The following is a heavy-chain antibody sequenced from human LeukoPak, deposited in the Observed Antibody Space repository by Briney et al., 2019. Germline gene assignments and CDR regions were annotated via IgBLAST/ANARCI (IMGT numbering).Heavy chain of an antibody. CDR3: ARAGYYFYYFDY. V-gene: IGHV4-59*01. J-gene: IGHJ4*02. Sequence: SETLSLTCAVYGGSFSGYYWSWIRQPPGKGLEWIGYIYYSGSTNYNPSLKSRVTISVDTSKNQFSLKLSSVTAADTAVYYCARAGYYFYYFDYWGQGTLVTVSS. D-gene: IGHD3-10*01. CDR2: IYYSGST. CDR1: GGSFSGYY.